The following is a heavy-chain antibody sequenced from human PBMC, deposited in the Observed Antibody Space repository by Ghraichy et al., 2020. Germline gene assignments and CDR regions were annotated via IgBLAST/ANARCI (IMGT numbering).Heavy chain of an antibody. V-gene: IGHV3-30*03. Sequence: GGSLRLFCAASGFTFSNYIMHWVRQAPGEGLEWVALTSNDGSDKYNADSVKGRFTISRDNSKNTVYLQMNGLRPEDTAVYYCAREDEGFDYWGQGTLVTVSS. CDR1: GFTFSNYI. CDR2: TSNDGSDK. CDR3: AREDEGFDY. J-gene: IGHJ4*02.